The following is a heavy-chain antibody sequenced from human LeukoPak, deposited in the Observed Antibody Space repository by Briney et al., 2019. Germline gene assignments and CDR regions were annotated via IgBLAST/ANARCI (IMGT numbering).Heavy chain of an antibody. V-gene: IGHV4-34*01. Sequence: SETLSLTCAAYGGSFSGYYWSWIRQPPGKGLEWIGEINHSGSTNYNPSLKSRVTISVDTSKNQFSLKLSSVTAADTAVYYCARGSYCGGDCYPRPFDYWGQGTLVTVSS. CDR2: INHSGST. D-gene: IGHD2-21*02. CDR3: ARGSYCGGDCYPRPFDY. J-gene: IGHJ4*02. CDR1: GGSFSGYY.